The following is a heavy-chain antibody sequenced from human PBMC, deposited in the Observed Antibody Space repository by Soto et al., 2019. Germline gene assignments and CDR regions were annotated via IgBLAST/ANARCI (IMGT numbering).Heavy chain of an antibody. CDR3: AREGSGSYYPIDY. V-gene: IGHV3-33*01. J-gene: IGHJ4*02. Sequence: ESGGGVVQPGRSLRLSCAASGFTFSSYGMHWVRQAPGKGLEWVAVIWYDGSNKYYADSVKGRFTISRDNSKNTLYLQMNSLRAEDTAVYYCAREGSGSYYPIDYWGQGTLVTVSS. CDR2: IWYDGSNK. CDR1: GFTFSSYG. D-gene: IGHD3-10*01.